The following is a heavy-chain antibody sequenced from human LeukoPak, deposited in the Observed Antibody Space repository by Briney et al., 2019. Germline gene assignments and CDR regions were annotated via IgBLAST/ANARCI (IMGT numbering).Heavy chain of an antibody. J-gene: IGHJ4*02. CDR2: MNPNSGNT. CDR3: ARGLGSFGLVPGADY. Sequence: GASVQVSCQASGYTFTNYDINWVRQATGQGLAWVGWMNPNSGNTGYAQKLQGRVTFTRDTSISTAYMELSSLRSEDTAVYYCARGLGSFGLVPGADYWGQGTLVTVSS. D-gene: IGHD3-10*01. CDR1: GYTFTNYD. V-gene: IGHV1-8*03.